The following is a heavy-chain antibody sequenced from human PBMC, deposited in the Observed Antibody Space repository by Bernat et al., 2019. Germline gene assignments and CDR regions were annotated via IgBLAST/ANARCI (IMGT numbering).Heavy chain of an antibody. V-gene: IGHV4-59*01. CDR1: GGSISSYY. CDR3: ARGTSGSYSRR. Sequence: QVQLQESGPGLVKPSETLSLTCTVSGGSISSYYWSWIRQPPGKGLEWIGYIYYSGSTNYNPPLKSRVTISVDTSKNQFSLKLSSVTAADTAVYYCARGTSGSYSRRWGQGTLVTVSS. D-gene: IGHD1-26*01. CDR2: IYYSGST. J-gene: IGHJ4*02.